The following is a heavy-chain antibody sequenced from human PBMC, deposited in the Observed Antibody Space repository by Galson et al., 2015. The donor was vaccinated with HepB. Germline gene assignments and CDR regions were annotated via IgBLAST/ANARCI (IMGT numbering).Heavy chain of an antibody. V-gene: IGHV4-61*02. J-gene: IGHJ3*02. D-gene: IGHD1-7*01. CDR1: GGSISSGSYY. CDR2: IYTSGST. CDR3: ARDSPLGTTDAFDI. Sequence: TLSLTCTASGGSISSGSYYWSWIRQPAGKGLEWIGRIYTSGSTNYNPSLKSRVTMSVDTSKNQFSLKLSSVTAADTAVYYCARDSPLGTTDAFDIWGQGTMVTVSS.